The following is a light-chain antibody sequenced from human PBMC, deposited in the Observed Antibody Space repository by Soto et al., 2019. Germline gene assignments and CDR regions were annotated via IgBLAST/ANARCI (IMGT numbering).Light chain of an antibody. CDR1: HSVSSD. J-gene: IGKJ4*01. CDR2: DAS. CDR3: QHRNKWPLT. V-gene: IGKV3-11*01. Sequence: EIVLTQSPATLSLSPGERATLSCRASHSVSSDLLWYQQKPGQSPRLLISDASNSATGTPARFSGSGSGTDFTLTISSLEPEDVAIYYCQHRNKWPLTFGGGTRVEIK.